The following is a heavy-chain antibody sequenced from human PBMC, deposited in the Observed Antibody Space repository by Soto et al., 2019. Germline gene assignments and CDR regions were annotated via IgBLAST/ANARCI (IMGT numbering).Heavy chain of an antibody. J-gene: IGHJ2*01. V-gene: IGHV4-39*01. D-gene: IGHD5-12*01. CDR2: IYYSGST. Sequence: QLQLQESGPGLVKPSETLSLTCTVSGGSISSSSYYWGWIRQPPGKGLEWIGNIYYSGSTYYNPSLKSRITISVDPSKNQFSLRLSSVTAADTAVYYCARLVQSGYDYWYFDLWGRGTLVTVSS. CDR1: GGSISSSSYY. CDR3: ARLVQSGYDYWYFDL.